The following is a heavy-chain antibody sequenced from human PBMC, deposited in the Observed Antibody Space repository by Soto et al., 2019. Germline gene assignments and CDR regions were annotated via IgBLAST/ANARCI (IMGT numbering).Heavy chain of an antibody. CDR1: GFTFSSYA. CDR2: ISHDGSNK. Sequence: GGSLRLSCAASGFTFSSYAMHWVRQAPGKGLEWVAVISHDGSNKYYADSVKGRFTISRDNSKNTLYLQMNSLRAEDTAVYYCARVEGDSGSCYYYYGMDVWGQGTTVTVSS. V-gene: IGHV3-30*04. CDR3: ARVEGDSGSCYYYYGMDV. J-gene: IGHJ6*02. D-gene: IGHD1-26*01.